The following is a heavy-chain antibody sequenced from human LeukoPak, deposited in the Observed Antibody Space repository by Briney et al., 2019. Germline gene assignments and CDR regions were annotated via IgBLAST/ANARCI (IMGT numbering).Heavy chain of an antibody. D-gene: IGHD2/OR15-2a*01. V-gene: IGHV4-39*07. J-gene: IGHJ4*02. CDR1: GGSISSSSYY. Sequence: SETLSLTCTVSGGSISSSSYYWGWIRQPPGKGLEWIGSIYYSGSTYHNPSLKSRVTISVDTSKNQFSLKLSSVTAADTAVYYCARDSARGVYATYYFDYWGQGTLVTVSS. CDR3: ARDSARGVYATYYFDY. CDR2: IYYSGST.